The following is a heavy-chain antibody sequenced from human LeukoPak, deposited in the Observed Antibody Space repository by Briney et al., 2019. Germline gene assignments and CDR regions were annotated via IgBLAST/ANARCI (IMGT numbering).Heavy chain of an antibody. Sequence: ASVTVSCKASGYTFTSYDINWVRQATGQGLEWMGWMNPNSGNTGYAQKFQGRVTMTRNTSISTAYMELSSLRSEDTAVYYCARAITMVRGVTPSYWGQGTLVTVSS. V-gene: IGHV1-8*01. CDR3: ARAITMVRGVTPSY. CDR2: MNPNSGNT. J-gene: IGHJ4*02. CDR1: GYTFTSYD. D-gene: IGHD3-10*01.